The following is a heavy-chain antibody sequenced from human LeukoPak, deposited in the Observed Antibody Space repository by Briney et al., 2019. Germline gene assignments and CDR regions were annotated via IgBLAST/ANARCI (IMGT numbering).Heavy chain of an antibody. CDR1: GFTFSSSW. CDR3: ARARSTGYYVADY. D-gene: IGHD3-9*01. Sequence: PGGSLRLSCAASGFTFSSSWMHWVRQAPGKGLVWVSRINGDGSIASYADSVKGRFTISRDNAKNSLYLQMNSLRAEDTALYYCARARSTGYYVADYWGQGTLVTVSS. V-gene: IGHV3-74*01. CDR2: INGDGSIA. J-gene: IGHJ4*02.